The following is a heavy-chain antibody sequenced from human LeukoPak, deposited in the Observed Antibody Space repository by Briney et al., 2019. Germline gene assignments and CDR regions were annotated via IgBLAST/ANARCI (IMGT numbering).Heavy chain of an antibody. D-gene: IGHD3-22*01. J-gene: IGHJ4*02. CDR3: TTDTYYYDSSGYYFTDY. Sequence: GGSLRLSCAASRFTFSNAWMSWVRQAPGKGLEWVGRIKSKTDGGTTDYAAPVKGRFTISRDDSKSTLYLQMNSLKTEDTAVYYCTTDTYYYDSSGYYFTDYWGQGTLVTVSS. CDR1: RFTFSNAW. V-gene: IGHV3-15*01. CDR2: IKSKTDGGTT.